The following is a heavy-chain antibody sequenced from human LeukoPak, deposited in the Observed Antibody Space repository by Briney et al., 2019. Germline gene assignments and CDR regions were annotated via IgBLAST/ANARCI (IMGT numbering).Heavy chain of an antibody. Sequence: GGSLRLSCAVSGFSVSGYGMSWVRQAPGKGLEWVANIQRDGSEKYYMDSVMGRFTISRDNAKNSLYLQMNSLRAEDTAIYYCARDFTGASDCWGQGTLVTVSS. V-gene: IGHV3-7*01. J-gene: IGHJ4*02. CDR2: IQRDGSEK. CDR1: GFSVSGYG. D-gene: IGHD3-16*01. CDR3: ARDFTGASDC.